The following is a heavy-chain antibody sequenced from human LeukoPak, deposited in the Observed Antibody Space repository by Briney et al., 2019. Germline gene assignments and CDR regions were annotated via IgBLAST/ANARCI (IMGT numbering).Heavy chain of an antibody. CDR3: ARPTTIAAESGAFDI. V-gene: IGHV1-69*13. CDR2: IIPIFGTA. Sequence: ASVKVSCKASGGTFSSYAISWVQQAPGQGLEWMGGIIPIFGTANYAQKFQGRVTITADESTSTAYMELSSLRSEDTAVYYCARPTTIAAESGAFDIWGQGTMVTVSS. D-gene: IGHD6-6*01. CDR1: GGTFSSYA. J-gene: IGHJ3*02.